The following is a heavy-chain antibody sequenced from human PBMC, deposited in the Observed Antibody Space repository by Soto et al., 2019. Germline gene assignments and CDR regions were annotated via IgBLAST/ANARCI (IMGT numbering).Heavy chain of an antibody. CDR2: ISAYNGNT. D-gene: IGHD4-17*01. Sequence: ASVKVSCKASGYTFTSYGISWVRQAPGQGLEWMGWISAYNGNTNYAQKLQGRVTMTTDTSTSTAYMELRSLRSDDTAVYYCARYTPTVTTSTYYYFLAVPGKGTTVTVSS. CDR1: GYTFTSYG. V-gene: IGHV1-18*01. J-gene: IGHJ6*03. CDR3: ARYTPTVTTSTYYYFLAV.